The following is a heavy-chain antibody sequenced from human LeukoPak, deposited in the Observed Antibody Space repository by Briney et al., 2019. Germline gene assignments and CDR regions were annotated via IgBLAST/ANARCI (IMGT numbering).Heavy chain of an antibody. V-gene: IGHV4-4*07. Sequence: SETLSLTCTVSGGSISSYYWSWIRQPAGKGLEWIGRIYTSGSTNYNPSLKSRVTMSVDTSKNQFSLKLSSVTAADTAVYYCARGEQKAYYYESSGYLGDYWGQGTLVTVSS. CDR3: ARGEQKAYYYESSGYLGDY. J-gene: IGHJ4*02. CDR2: IYTSGST. D-gene: IGHD3-22*01. CDR1: GGSISSYY.